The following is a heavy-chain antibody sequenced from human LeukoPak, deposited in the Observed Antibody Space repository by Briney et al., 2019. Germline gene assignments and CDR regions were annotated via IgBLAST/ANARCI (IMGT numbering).Heavy chain of an antibody. CDR1: GFTFSGYE. CDR3: ARPEPPTYSNGYMDV. D-gene: IGHD4-11*01. Sequence: GGSLRLSCAASGFTFSGYEMTWVRQAPGKGLEWLSYISSIGTTIYYADSVKGRFTISRDNAKNSLYLQMNSLRAEDTAVYYCARPEPPTYSNGYMDVWGKGTTVTVSS. V-gene: IGHV3-48*03. J-gene: IGHJ6*03. CDR2: ISSIGTTI.